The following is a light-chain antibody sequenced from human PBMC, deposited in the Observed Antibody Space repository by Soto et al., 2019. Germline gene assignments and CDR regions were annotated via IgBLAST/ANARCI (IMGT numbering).Light chain of an antibody. CDR2: KAS. CDR1: QDISNY. CDR3: QHYNSYSEA. Sequence: DIQMTQSPSSLSVSVGDRVTITCRASQDISNYLAWYQQKPGKAPKLLIYKASTLKSGVPSRFSGSGSGTEFTLTISSLQPDDFATYYCQHYNSYSEAFGQGTKVDIK. V-gene: IGKV1-5*03. J-gene: IGKJ1*01.